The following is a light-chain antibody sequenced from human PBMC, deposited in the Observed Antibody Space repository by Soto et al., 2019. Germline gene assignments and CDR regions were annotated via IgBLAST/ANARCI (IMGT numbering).Light chain of an antibody. V-gene: IGLV2-14*03. Sequence: QSVLTHPASMSGSPGQSITISCTGTSGDVGFYDFVSWYQQHPGKVPRLIIYGVTKRPSGVSHRFSGSKPGNTASLTISGLQVEDEADYSCASYPGSSTYVFGGGTK. CDR2: GVT. J-gene: IGLJ3*02. CDR3: ASYPGSSTYV. CDR1: SGDVGFYDF.